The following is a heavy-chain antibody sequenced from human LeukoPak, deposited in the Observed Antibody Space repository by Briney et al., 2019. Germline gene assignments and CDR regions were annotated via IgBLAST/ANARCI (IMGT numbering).Heavy chain of an antibody. CDR1: GGSISSYY. CDR3: ARDILNCSGGSCYSRLDY. V-gene: IGHV4-59*01. Sequence: SETLSLTCPVSGGSISSYYWSWIRQPPGEGLEWIGYIYYSGSTNYNPSLKSRVTISVDTSKNQFSLKLSSVTAAGTAVYYCARDILNCSGGSCYSRLDYWGQGTLVTVSS. J-gene: IGHJ4*02. D-gene: IGHD2-15*01. CDR2: IYYSGST.